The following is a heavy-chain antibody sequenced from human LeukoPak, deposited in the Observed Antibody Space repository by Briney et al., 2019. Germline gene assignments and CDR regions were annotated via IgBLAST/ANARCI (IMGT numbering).Heavy chain of an antibody. J-gene: IGHJ4*02. D-gene: IGHD3-3*01. CDR1: GFTFSSYG. CDR2: ISYDGTNK. CDR3: AKDLNYDFWSGLGN. Sequence: GRSLRPSCGVSGFTFSSYGMHWVRQAPGKGLEWMAVISYDGTNKYYADSVKGRFTISRDNSKNTLYLQMNSLRAEDTAVYYCAKDLNYDFWSGLGNWGQGTLVTVSS. V-gene: IGHV3-30*18.